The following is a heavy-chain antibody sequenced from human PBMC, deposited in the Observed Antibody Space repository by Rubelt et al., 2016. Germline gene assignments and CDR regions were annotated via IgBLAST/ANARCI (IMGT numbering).Heavy chain of an antibody. CDR3: ARYRSSWEPFDY. Sequence: YGGSTNYNPSLKSRVTISVDTSKNQFSLKLSSVTAADTAVYYCARYRSSWEPFDYWGQGTLVTVSS. J-gene: IGHJ4*02. D-gene: IGHD6-13*01. V-gene: IGHV4-59*01. CDR2: YGGST.